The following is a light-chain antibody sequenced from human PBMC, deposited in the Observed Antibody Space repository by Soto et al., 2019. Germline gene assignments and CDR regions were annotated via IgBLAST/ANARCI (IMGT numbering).Light chain of an antibody. CDR1: QSVSSNF. V-gene: IGKV3-20*01. CDR3: QQYGSSPGT. CDR2: GAS. Sequence: EIVLTQSPGTLSLSPGERATLSCRASQSVSSNFLAWYQQKPGQAPKLLISGASSRATGIPDRFSGSGSGTDFTLTISRLAPEDFALYSCQQYGSSPGTFGQGTKLEIK. J-gene: IGKJ2*02.